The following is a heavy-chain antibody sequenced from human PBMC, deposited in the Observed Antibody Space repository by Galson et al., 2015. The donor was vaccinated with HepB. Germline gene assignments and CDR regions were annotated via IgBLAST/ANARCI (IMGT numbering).Heavy chain of an antibody. V-gene: IGHV3-53*01. D-gene: IGHD4-17*01. CDR3: ARHYGDYGRAFDI. CDR1: GFTVSSNY. J-gene: IGHJ3*02. CDR2: IYSGGST. Sequence: SLRLSCAASGFTVSSNYMSWVRQAPGKGLEWVSVIYSGGSTYYADSVKGRFTISRDNSKNTLYLQMNSLRAEDTAVYYCARHYGDYGRAFDIWGQGTMVTVSS.